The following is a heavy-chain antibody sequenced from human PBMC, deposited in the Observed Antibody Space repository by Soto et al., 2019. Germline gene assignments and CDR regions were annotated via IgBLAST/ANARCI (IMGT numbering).Heavy chain of an antibody. Sequence: GGSLRLSCEASGFTFSSYSLYWVRQAPGKGLEWVASISSHSNYKYYADSVKGRFTISRDNAKNSLFLQMDSLRVEDTAVYYCAKDLKVSGGFHGSLNYYYGMDVWGQGTTVTVSS. CDR3: AKDLKVSGGFHGSLNYYYGMDV. D-gene: IGHD3-10*01. CDR2: ISSHSNYK. CDR1: GFTFSSYS. J-gene: IGHJ6*02. V-gene: IGHV3-21*01.